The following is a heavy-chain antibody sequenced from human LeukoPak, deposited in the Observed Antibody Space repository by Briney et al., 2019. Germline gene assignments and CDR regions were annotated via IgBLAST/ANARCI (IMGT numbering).Heavy chain of an antibody. D-gene: IGHD4-17*01. J-gene: IGHJ2*01. CDR3: ARDTGWYFDL. Sequence: GGSLRLSCAASGFTFSGYWMHWVRQAPGMGLVWVSRITGDGISTRYADSVKGRFTISRDNAKNTLYLQMISLRAEDTAVYYCARDTGWYFDLWGRGTLVTVSS. V-gene: IGHV3-74*01. CDR1: GFTFSGYW. CDR2: ITGDGIST.